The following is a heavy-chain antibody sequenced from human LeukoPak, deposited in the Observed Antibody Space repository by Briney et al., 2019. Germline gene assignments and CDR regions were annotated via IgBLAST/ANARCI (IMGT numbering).Heavy chain of an antibody. J-gene: IGHJ4*02. CDR2: ISWEGHTT. Sequence: GGSLRLSCAASGFTFDDYAMHWVRQAPGKGLQWVSLISWEGHTTYYADSVRGRFTISRDNTKNSLFLEMKSLTTDDTAFYYCTRDTDFGSPTNYFDHWGQGTLVTVSS. D-gene: IGHD3-10*01. V-gene: IGHV3-43*01. CDR3: TRDTDFGSPTNYFDH. CDR1: GFTFDDYA.